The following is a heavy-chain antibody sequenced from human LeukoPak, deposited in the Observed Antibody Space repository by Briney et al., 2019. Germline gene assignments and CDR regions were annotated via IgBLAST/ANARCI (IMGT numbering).Heavy chain of an antibody. J-gene: IGHJ4*02. CDR2: IKSKTDGGTT. V-gene: IGHV3-15*01. D-gene: IGHD5-12*01. Sequence: GGSLRLSCAASGFTFSNAWMSWVRQAPGKGLEWVGRIKSKTDGGTTDYAAPVKGRFTISRDDSKNTLYLQMNSLKTEDTAVYYCTTDSWATDYFDYWGQGTLVTVSS. CDR3: TTDSWATDYFDY. CDR1: GFTFSNAW.